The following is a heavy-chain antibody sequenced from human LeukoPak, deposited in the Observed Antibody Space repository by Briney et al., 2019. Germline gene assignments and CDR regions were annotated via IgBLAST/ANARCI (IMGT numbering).Heavy chain of an antibody. D-gene: IGHD1-26*01. J-gene: IGHJ1*01. CDR2: IIAAFDKA. V-gene: IGHV1-69*06. CDR3: ARDSQRGAQRGFQY. CDR1: GDSFSRYV. Sequence: ASVKVSCTVSGDSFSRYVISWVRQAPGQGPEWMGGIIAAFDKANYAQKFRGRVTISADKSTSTAHLEVGSLTSGDTAIYYCARDSQRGAQRGFQYWGQGTLVTVSS.